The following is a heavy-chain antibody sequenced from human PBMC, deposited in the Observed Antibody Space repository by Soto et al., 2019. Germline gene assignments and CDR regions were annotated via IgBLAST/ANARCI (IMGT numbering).Heavy chain of an antibody. D-gene: IGHD3-22*01. Sequence: ASVKVSCKAPGYTFTGYYMHWVRQAPGQGLEWMGWINPNSGGTNYAQKFQGRVTMTRDTSISTAYMELSRLRSDDTAVYYCAREKYYYDSSGYYLPSPFDYWGQGTLVTVSS. CDR1: GYTFTGYY. CDR3: AREKYYYDSSGYYLPSPFDY. V-gene: IGHV1-2*02. CDR2: INPNSGGT. J-gene: IGHJ4*02.